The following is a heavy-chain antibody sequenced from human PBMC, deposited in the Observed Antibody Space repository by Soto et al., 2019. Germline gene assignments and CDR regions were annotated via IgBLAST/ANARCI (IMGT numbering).Heavy chain of an antibody. J-gene: IGHJ4*02. Sequence: SMRLCCASCGLTFSSYAMKWVRQATGKGLEWVSGVSGSGENTYYPDSVKGRFTITRDNSRNTLFLQMKRLRAEDTAIYYCTRGPTSAVGTGYFDYWGQGTLVTVSS. CDR2: VSGSGENT. CDR3: TRGPTSAVGTGYFDY. CDR1: GLTFSSYA. D-gene: IGHD6-13*01. V-gene: IGHV3-23*01.